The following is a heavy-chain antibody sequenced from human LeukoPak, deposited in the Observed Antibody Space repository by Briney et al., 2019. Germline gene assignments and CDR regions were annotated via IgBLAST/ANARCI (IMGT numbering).Heavy chain of an antibody. CDR3: ARHEYDILTGYPDY. CDR2: ISGSGAEI. J-gene: IGHJ4*02. V-gene: IGHV3-23*01. D-gene: IGHD3-9*01. Sequence: GGSLRLSCAAAGFTFSSCAMSWVRQAPGKGLEWVSAISGSGAEIYYADSVQGRFTISRDNSKGTLYLQMNSLRSDDTAVYYCARHEYDILTGYPDYWGQGTLVTVSS. CDR1: GFTFSSCA.